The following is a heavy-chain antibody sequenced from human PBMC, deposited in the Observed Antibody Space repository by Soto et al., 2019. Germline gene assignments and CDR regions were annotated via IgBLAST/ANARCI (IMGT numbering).Heavy chain of an antibody. CDR3: ARESITMVRGVMTAFDI. D-gene: IGHD3-10*01. CDR2: ISSSGSTI. CDR1: GFTFSDYY. V-gene: IGHV3-11*01. J-gene: IGHJ3*02. Sequence: GGSLRLSCAASGFTFSDYYMSWIRQVPGKGLEWVSYISSSGSTIYYADSVKGRFTISRDNAKNSLYLQMNSLRAEDTAVYYCARESITMVRGVMTAFDIWGQGTMVTVSS.